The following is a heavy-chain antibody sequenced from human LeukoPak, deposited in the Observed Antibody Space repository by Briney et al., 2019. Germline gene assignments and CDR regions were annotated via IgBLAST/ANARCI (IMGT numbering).Heavy chain of an antibody. CDR1: GGTFSSYA. D-gene: IGHD2-15*01. CDR2: IIPIFGTA. V-gene: IGHV1-69*05. J-gene: IGHJ4*02. Sequence: ASVKVSCKASGGTFSSYAISWVRQAPGQGLEWMGGIIPIFGTANYAQKFQGRVTITTDESTSTAYMELSSLRSEDTAVYYCARLGYCSGGSCYDYWGQGTLVTVSS. CDR3: ARLGYCSGGSCYDY.